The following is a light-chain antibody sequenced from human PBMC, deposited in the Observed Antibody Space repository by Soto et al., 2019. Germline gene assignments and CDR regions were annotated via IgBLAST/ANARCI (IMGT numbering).Light chain of an antibody. CDR2: DAS. J-gene: IGKJ4*01. CDR3: QQRSSWPLT. V-gene: IGKV3D-20*02. Sequence: EIVLTQSPGTLSLSPGERATLSCRASQGVSSGYLAWYQQKPGQAPRLLIYDASNWATGIPARFSGSGSGTDFTLTINSLEPEDFAVYYCQQRSSWPLTFGGGTKVDNK. CDR1: QGVSSGY.